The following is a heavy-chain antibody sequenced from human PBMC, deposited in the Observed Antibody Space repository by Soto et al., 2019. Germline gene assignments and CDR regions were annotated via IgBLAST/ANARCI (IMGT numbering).Heavy chain of an antibody. CDR1: DGSISSGGYY. Sequence: SETLSLTCTVSDGSISSGGYYWSWIRQHPGKGLEWIGYIYYSGSTYYNPSLKSRVTISVDTSKNQFSLKLSSVTAADTAVYYCARVFGFGGMDDWGQGTTVTVSS. CDR2: IYYSGST. CDR3: ARVFGFGGMDD. V-gene: IGHV4-31*03. D-gene: IGHD3-10*01. J-gene: IGHJ6*02.